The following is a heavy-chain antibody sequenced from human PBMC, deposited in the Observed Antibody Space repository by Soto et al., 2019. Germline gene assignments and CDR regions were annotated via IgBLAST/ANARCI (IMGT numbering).Heavy chain of an antibody. CDR3: ARGGYGDPGYYFDY. D-gene: IGHD4-17*01. Sequence: SETLSLTCTVSGGSISSGDYYWSWIRQPPGKGLEWIGYIYYSGSTYYNPSLKSRLTISVDTSKNQFSLKLSSVTAADTAVYYCARGGYGDPGYYFDYWGQGTLVTVSS. V-gene: IGHV4-30-4*01. J-gene: IGHJ4*02. CDR2: IYYSGST. CDR1: GGSISSGDYY.